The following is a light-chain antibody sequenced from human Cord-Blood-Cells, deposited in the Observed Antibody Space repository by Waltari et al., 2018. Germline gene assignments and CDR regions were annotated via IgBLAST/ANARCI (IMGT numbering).Light chain of an antibody. Sequence: SALTQPASVSGSPGQSITISCPGTSSDVGGYNYVSWYQQHPGKAPKLMIYEVRNRPSGVSNRFSGSKSGNAASLTISGLQAEDEADYYCSSYTSSSTLVFGGGTKLTVL. J-gene: IGLJ2*01. CDR2: EVR. CDR1: SSDVGGYNY. V-gene: IGLV2-14*01. CDR3: SSYTSSSTLV.